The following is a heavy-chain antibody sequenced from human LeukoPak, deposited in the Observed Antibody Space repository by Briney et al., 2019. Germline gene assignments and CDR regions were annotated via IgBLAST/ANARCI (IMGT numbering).Heavy chain of an antibody. CDR1: GYVISTCYY. V-gene: IGHV4-38-2*02. CDR2: IYHSGNN. CDR3: ATNLYGSGNYFAY. D-gene: IGHD3-10*01. J-gene: IGHJ4*02. Sequence: SSETLSLTCTDYGYVISTCYYWGWLGHSPGNRLEWIAIIYHSGNNYYNPSLKSRVTISVDTSKNQFSLKLTSVTAADTAVYYCATNLYGSGNYFAYWGQGTLVTVSS.